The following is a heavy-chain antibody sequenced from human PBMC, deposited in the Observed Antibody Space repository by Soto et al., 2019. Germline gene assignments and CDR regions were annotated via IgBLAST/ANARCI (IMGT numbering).Heavy chain of an antibody. V-gene: IGHV4-34*01. Sequence: PSETLSLTCAVYGGSFSGYYWSWIRQPPGKGLEWIGEINHSGSTNYNPSLKSRVTISVDTSKNQFSLKLSSVTAADTAVYYCARVYCSGGSCYFGPLWFDYWGQGTLVT. J-gene: IGHJ4*02. CDR2: INHSGST. D-gene: IGHD2-15*01. CDR1: GGSFSGYY. CDR3: ARVYCSGGSCYFGPLWFDY.